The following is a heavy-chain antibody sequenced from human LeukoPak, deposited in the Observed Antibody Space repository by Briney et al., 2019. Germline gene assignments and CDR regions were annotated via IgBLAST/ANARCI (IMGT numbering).Heavy chain of an antibody. J-gene: IGHJ4*03. Sequence: GGSLRLSCTASGYTFRSYGFHWVRQAPGKGLEWVAFIRHDGDITYYVDSVKGRFTISRDDSKNTLYLQMNSLGPEDTAVYYCAKPASARDNDNWGPGKPFIVSS. V-gene: IGHV3-30*02. D-gene: IGHD5-24*01. CDR1: GYTFRSYG. CDR3: AKPASARDNDN. CDR2: IRHDGDIT.